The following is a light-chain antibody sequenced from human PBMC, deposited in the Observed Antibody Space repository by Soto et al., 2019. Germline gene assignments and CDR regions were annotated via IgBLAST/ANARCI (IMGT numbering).Light chain of an antibody. CDR2: HVT. Sequence: QSALTQRASASGSPGQSITISCTGSSSDIGHYDYVSWYQQHPGKAPKLMIYHVTYRPSGVSNRYSGSKSGNSASLTISGLQADDEADYYCCSLTTSHTYVFGSGTKVTVL. J-gene: IGLJ1*01. V-gene: IGLV2-14*03. CDR1: SSDIGHYDY. CDR3: CSLTTSHTYV.